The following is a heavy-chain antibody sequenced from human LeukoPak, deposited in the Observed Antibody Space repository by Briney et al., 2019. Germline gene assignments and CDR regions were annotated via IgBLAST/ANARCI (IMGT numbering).Heavy chain of an antibody. CDR1: GGSFSDYY. J-gene: IGHJ4*02. V-gene: IGHV4-34*01. Sequence: PSETLSLTCAVYGGSFSDYYWSWLHQPPGQGLEWIGEINHSGSTNYNPSLKRRVTISIDTSKKQFSLKLSSVTAADTAVYYCARLRWLHQTYYFDYWGQGTLVTVSS. CDR3: ARLRWLHQTYYFDY. CDR2: INHSGST. D-gene: IGHD5-24*01.